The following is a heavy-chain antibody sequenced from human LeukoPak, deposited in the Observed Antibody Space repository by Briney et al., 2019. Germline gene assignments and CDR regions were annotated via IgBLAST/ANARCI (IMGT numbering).Heavy chain of an antibody. CDR3: ARDHDPLYCSSTSCYSQSPFDY. D-gene: IGHD2-2*02. J-gene: IGHJ4*02. CDR1: GYTFTSYY. V-gene: IGHV1-46*01. Sequence: ASVKVSCKASGYTFTSYYMHWVRQAPGQGLEWMGIINPSGGSTSYAQKFQGGVTMTRDTSTSTVYMELSSLRSEDTAVYYCARDHDPLYCSSTSCYSQSPFDYWGQGTLVTVSS. CDR2: INPSGGST.